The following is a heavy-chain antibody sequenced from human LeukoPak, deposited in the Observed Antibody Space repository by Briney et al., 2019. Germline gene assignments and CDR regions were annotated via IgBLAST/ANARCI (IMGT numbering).Heavy chain of an antibody. J-gene: IGHJ4*02. D-gene: IGHD5-24*01. CDR2: IYHSGST. CDR3: ARVSTRDGYNSFDY. V-gene: IGHV4-38-2*02. Sequence: SETLSLTCTVSGYSISSGYYWGWIRQPPGKGLGWIGSIYHSGSTYYNPSLKSRVTISVDTSKNQFSLKLSSVTAADTAVYYCARVSTRDGYNSFDYWGQGTLVTVSS. CDR1: GYSISSGYY.